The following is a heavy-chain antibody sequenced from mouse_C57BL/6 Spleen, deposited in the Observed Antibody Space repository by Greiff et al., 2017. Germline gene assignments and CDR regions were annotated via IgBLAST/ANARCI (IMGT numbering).Heavy chain of an antibody. CDR3: ARGNSNYGYFEV. Sequence: QVQLQQPGAELVKPGASVKLSCKASGYTFTSYWMHWVKQRPGQGLEWIGMIHPKSGSTNYNEKFKSKATLTVEKSSSTAYMQLSSLTSEDTAVYYCARGNSNYGYFEVWGTGTTVTVSS. CDR2: IHPKSGST. J-gene: IGHJ1*03. D-gene: IGHD2-5*01. V-gene: IGHV1-64*01. CDR1: GYTFTSYW.